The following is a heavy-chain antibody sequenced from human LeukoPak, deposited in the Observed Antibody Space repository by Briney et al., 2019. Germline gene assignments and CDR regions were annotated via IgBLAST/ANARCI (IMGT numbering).Heavy chain of an antibody. CDR1: GGTFSGYY. V-gene: IGHV4-34*01. CDR3: ASETTRGTPDAFDI. Sequence: PSETLSLTCAVNGGTFSGYYWSGIRQPPGKVLDWIGEINHSGSTNYNPSLTSRVTISVDTSKNQFSLKLSSVTAADTAVYYCASETTRGTPDAFDIWGQGTMVTVSS. CDR2: INHSGST. J-gene: IGHJ3*02. D-gene: IGHD1-7*01.